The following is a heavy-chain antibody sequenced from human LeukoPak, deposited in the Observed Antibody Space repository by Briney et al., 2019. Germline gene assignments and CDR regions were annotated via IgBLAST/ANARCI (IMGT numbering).Heavy chain of an antibody. CDR3: ARGGSLWFGEFGDDAFDI. CDR2: INPSGSST. J-gene: IGHJ3*02. D-gene: IGHD3-10*01. CDR1: GYTFTSYY. V-gene: IGHV1-46*01. Sequence: ASVKASCKASGYTFTSYYMHWVRQAPGQGLEWMGIINPSGSSTSYAQKFQGRVTMTRDTSTSTVYMELSSLRSEDTAVYYCARGGSLWFGEFGDDAFDIWGQGTMVTVSS.